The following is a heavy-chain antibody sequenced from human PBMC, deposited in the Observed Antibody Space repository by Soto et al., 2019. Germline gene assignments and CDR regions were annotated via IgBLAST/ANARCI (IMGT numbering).Heavy chain of an antibody. CDR1: GFTFSNYD. CDR2: ISSDGSNK. CDR3: AKARITGLFDY. D-gene: IGHD1-20*01. J-gene: IGHJ4*02. Sequence: QVQLVESGGGVVQPGRSLRLSCAASGFTFSNYDMHWVRQAPGKGLEWVAVISSDGSNKYYADSVKGRFTISRDNSKNTLYLQMNSLRAEDTAVYYCAKARITGLFDYWGQGTLVTVSS. V-gene: IGHV3-30*18.